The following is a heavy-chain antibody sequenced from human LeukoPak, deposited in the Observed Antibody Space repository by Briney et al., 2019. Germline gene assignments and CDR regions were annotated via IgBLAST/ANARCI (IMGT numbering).Heavy chain of an antibody. CDR1: GFTFSSYG. Sequence: GGSLRLSCAASGFTFSSYGMHWVRQAPGKGLEGVAFIRYDGSNKYYADSVKGRFTISRDDAKNSLYLQMNSLRAEDTALYYCAREGANGDAFDIWGQGTMVTVSS. CDR2: IRYDGSNK. J-gene: IGHJ3*02. CDR3: AREGANGDAFDI. V-gene: IGHV3-30*02. D-gene: IGHD1-26*01.